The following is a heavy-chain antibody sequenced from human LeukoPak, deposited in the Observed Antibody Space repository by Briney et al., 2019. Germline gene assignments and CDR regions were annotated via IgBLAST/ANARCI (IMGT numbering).Heavy chain of an antibody. D-gene: IGHD3-22*01. CDR2: IAYYGDNK. J-gene: IGHJ4*02. CDR1: GCSFSDYS. Sequence: GGSLRLSCAASGCSFSDYSMHWVRQDPGKGLEWVALIAYYGDNKYYHDSLKGRFTISRDKSKNTLFLQMNSLSAENTDVHYCARGGQYDTSGYYPIDYWGQGTLVTVSS. V-gene: IGHV3-30*04. CDR3: ARGGQYDTSGYYPIDY.